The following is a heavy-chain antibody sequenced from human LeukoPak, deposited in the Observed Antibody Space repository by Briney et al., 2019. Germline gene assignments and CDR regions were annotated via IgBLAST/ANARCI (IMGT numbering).Heavy chain of an antibody. Sequence: PSETLSLTCTVSGGSISSYYWSWIRQPAGKGLEWIGRIYTSGSTNYNPSLKSRVTMSVDTSKNQFSLKLSSVTAADTAVYYCARGGRHSSSWYGLNTTLRRRGFDPWGQGTLVTVSS. CDR2: IYTSGST. D-gene: IGHD6-13*01. CDR1: GGSISSYY. J-gene: IGHJ5*02. CDR3: ARGGRHSSSWYGLNTTLRRRGFDP. V-gene: IGHV4-4*07.